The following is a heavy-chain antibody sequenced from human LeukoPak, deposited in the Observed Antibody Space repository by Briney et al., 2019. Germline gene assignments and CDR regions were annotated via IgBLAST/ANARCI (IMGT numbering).Heavy chain of an antibody. CDR1: GYTFTSYD. D-gene: IGHD4/OR15-4a*01. CDR2: MNPNSGNT. CDR3: ARDPPNGRDAFDI. V-gene: IGHV1-8*01. Sequence: ASVKVSCKASGYTFTSYDINWVRQATGQGLEWMGWMNPNSGNTGYAQKFQGRVTMTRNTSISTAYMELSRLRSDDTAVYYCARDPPNGRDAFDIWGQGTMVTVSS. J-gene: IGHJ3*02.